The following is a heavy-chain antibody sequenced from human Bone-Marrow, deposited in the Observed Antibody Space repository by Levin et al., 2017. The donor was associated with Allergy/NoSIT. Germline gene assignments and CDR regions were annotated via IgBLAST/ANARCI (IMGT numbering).Heavy chain of an antibody. V-gene: IGHV3-9*01. J-gene: IGHJ3*02. CDR2: LAWNSGTI. Sequence: PGGSLRLSCAASGFTFIDYAMHWVRQRPGKGLEWVSCLAWNSGTIDYADSAQGRFTISRDNVKNSLYLQMNSLRAEDTALYFCVQGRSSGCYFSALDIWGLGTMVTVSS. D-gene: IGHD6-19*01. CDR3: VQGRSSGCYFSALDI. CDR1: GFTFIDYA.